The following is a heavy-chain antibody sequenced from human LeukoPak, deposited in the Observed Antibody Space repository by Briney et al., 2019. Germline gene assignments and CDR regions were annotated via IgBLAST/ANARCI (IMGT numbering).Heavy chain of an antibody. V-gene: IGHV3-21*01. J-gene: IGHJ4*02. CDR3: ARDGEPIWSGYYPFDY. D-gene: IGHD3-3*01. Sequence: GGSLRLSCAASGFTFSSYSMNWVRQAPGKGLEWVSSISSGSSYIYYADSVKGRFTISRDNAKNSLYLQMNSLRAEDTAVYYCARDGEPIWSGYYPFDYWGQGTLVTVSS. CDR1: GFTFSSYS. CDR2: ISSGSSYI.